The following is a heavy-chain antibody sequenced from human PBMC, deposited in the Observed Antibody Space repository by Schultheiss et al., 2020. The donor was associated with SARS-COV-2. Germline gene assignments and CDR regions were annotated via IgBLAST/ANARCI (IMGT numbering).Heavy chain of an antibody. J-gene: IGHJ4*02. CDR3: ARVEGSYSLSFDY. Sequence: SVKVSCKASGGTFSNYGINWVRQAPGQGLEWMGGIIPIFGTANYAQKFQGRVTITADESTSTAYMELRSLRSDDTAVYFCARVEGSYSLSFDYWGQGTLVTVSS. CDR1: GGTFSNYG. D-gene: IGHD1-26*01. CDR2: IIPIFGTA. V-gene: IGHV1-69*13.